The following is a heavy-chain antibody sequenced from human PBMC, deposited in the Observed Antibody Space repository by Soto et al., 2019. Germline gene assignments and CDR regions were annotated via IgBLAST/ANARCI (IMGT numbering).Heavy chain of an antibody. V-gene: IGHV3-33*01. J-gene: IGHJ5*02. CDR3: AREATSARITIFGVVSKKNWFDP. CDR1: GFTFSSYG. CDR2: IWYDGSNK. D-gene: IGHD3-3*01. Sequence: QVQLVESGGGVVQPGRSLRLSCAASGFTFSSYGMHWVRQAPGKGLEWVAVIWYDGSNKYYADSVKGRFTISRDNSKNTLYLQMNSLRAEDTAVYYCAREATSARITIFGVVSKKNWFDPWGQGTLVTVSS.